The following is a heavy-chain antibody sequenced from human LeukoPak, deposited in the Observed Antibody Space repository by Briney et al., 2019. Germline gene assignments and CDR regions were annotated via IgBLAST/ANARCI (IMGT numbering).Heavy chain of an antibody. CDR1: GYTFTTYA. CDR3: ARGAPIRVAGAATFDP. V-gene: IGHV1-3*01. D-gene: IGHD6-19*01. CDR2: INAGNGNI. Sequence: ASVKVSCKTSGYTFTTYAIHWVRQAPGQRLEWMGWINAGNGNIKYSQNFQGRVTITRDTSASTAYMELSSLRSEDTAVYYCARGAPIRVAGAATFDPWGQGTLVTVSS. J-gene: IGHJ5*02.